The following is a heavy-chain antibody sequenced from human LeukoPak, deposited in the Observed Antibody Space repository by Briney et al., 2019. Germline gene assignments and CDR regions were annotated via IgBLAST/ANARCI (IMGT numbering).Heavy chain of an antibody. CDR3: ATSGYCTSFNCPSSYYYGLDV. J-gene: IGHJ6*02. V-gene: IGHV4-59*01. CDR2: THYSGTT. CDR1: GGSISSSY. Sequence: PSETLSLTCNVSGGSISSSYWSWIRQPPGKGPEWIGYTHYSGTTNYNPSLKSRVTISVDTSKNQFSLKLSSVTAADTAVYYCATSGYCTSFNCPSSYYYGLDVWGQGTTVTVSS. D-gene: IGHD2-2*03.